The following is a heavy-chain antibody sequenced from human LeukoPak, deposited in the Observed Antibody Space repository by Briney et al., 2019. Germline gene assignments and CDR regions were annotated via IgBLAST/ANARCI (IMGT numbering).Heavy chain of an antibody. D-gene: IGHD4-17*01. V-gene: IGHV4-61*02. CDR2: IYTSGTT. Sequence: PSETLSLTCTVSGGLISSGSYYWSWIRQPAGKGLEWIGRIYTSGTTHYNPSLKSRVTMSVDTSKNQFSLKLSSVTAADTAVYYCARLSTVTTSFDYWGQGTLVTVSS. CDR1: GGLISSGSYY. CDR3: ARLSTVTTSFDY. J-gene: IGHJ4*02.